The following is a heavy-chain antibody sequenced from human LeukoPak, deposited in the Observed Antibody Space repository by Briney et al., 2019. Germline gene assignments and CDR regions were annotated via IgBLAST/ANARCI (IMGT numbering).Heavy chain of an antibody. V-gene: IGHV3-21*01. CDR3: ARSGYNWNDVIFFDY. D-gene: IGHD1-1*01. Sequence: GGSLRLSCAASGFTFGSYSMNWVRQAPGKGLEWVSSISSSSSYIYYADSVKGRFTISRDNAKNSLYLQMNSLRAEDTAVYYCARSGYNWNDVIFFDYWGQGILVTVSS. CDR1: GFTFGSYS. J-gene: IGHJ4*02. CDR2: ISSSSSYI.